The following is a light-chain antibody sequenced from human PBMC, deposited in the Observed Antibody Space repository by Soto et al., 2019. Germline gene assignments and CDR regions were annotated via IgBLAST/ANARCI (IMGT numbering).Light chain of an antibody. CDR3: QQYNNWWT. J-gene: IGKJ1*01. CDR1: QSVSSN. V-gene: IGKV3-15*01. Sequence: EVGMKHSAVAVSVSQGERATLSCRAGQSVSSNLAWYQQKPGQAPRLLIYGASTRATGIPARFTGSGSGTEFTLTISSLQFDDSAVYYCQQYNNWWTFGQGTKVAIK. CDR2: GAS.